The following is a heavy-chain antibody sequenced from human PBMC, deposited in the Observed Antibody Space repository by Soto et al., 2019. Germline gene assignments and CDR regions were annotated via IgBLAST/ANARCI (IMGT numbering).Heavy chain of an antibody. CDR3: ARDRASTYDILTGYYKTPPFDY. D-gene: IGHD3-9*01. Sequence: GGSLRLSCAASGFTFSSYGMHWVRQAPGKGLEWVAVIWYDGSNKYYADSVKGRFTISRDNSKNTLYLQMNSLRAEDTAVYYCARDRASTYDILTGYYKTPPFDYWGQGTLVTVSS. V-gene: IGHV3-33*01. CDR1: GFTFSSYG. J-gene: IGHJ4*02. CDR2: IWYDGSNK.